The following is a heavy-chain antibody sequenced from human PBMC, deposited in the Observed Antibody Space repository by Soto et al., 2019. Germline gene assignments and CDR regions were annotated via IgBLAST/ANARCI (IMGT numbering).Heavy chain of an antibody. J-gene: IGHJ4*02. CDR2: IATSTGGT. Sequence: QVQLVQSGAEVKKPGASVKVSCKASGYSLSTYALSWVRQAPGQGLEWLGWIATSTGGTNYAQKLQGRGTLTTDPSTSTAYMELRSLTYDDTAVYYGAKCSKSCYNRFDHWGQGTLVTVAS. D-gene: IGHD2-2*02. V-gene: IGHV1-18*04. CDR1: GYSLSTYA. CDR3: AKCSKSCYNRFDH.